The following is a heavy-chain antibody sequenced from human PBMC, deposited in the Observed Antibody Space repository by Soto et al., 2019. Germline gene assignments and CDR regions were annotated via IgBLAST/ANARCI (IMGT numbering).Heavy chain of an antibody. Sequence: KPSETLSLTCSVSGGSVNSGSHYWTWVRQPPGKTLEWIGHISYSGKTDFNPPLRSRVTLSRDTSKNQFSLRLTSVTAADTAVYYCARPLGGKTLSFYYFDNWGRGALLTV. CDR3: ARPLGGKTLSFYYFDN. J-gene: IGHJ4*02. D-gene: IGHD1-26*01. V-gene: IGHV4-61*01. CDR1: GGSVNSGSHY. CDR2: ISYSGKT.